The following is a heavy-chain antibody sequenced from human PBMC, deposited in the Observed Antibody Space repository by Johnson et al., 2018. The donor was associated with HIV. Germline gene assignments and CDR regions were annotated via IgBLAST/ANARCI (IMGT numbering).Heavy chain of an antibody. CDR2: ISYDGSNK. D-gene: IGHD3-22*01. J-gene: IGHJ3*02. CDR3: ARRFYDSSGAGFDI. CDR1: GFTFSSYA. Sequence: VQLVESGGGVVQPGRSLRLSCAASGFTFSSYAMHWVRQAPGKGLEWVAVISYDGSNKYYADSVKGRFTISRDNSKNTLYLQMGSLRAEDMAVYYCARRFYDSSGAGFDIWGQGTMVTVSS. V-gene: IGHV3-30*14.